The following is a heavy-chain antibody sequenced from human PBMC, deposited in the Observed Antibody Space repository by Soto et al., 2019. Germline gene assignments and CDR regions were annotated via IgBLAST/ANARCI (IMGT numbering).Heavy chain of an antibody. Sequence: EVQLVESGGGLVKPGGSLRLSCAASGFTFSSYSMNWVRQAPGKGLEWVSSISSSSSYIYYADSVKGRFTISRDNAKNSLYLQVNRLRAEDTAVYYCAREGIAAALDHWGQGTLVTVSS. J-gene: IGHJ4*02. V-gene: IGHV3-21*01. D-gene: IGHD6-13*01. CDR2: ISSSSSYI. CDR1: GFTFSSYS. CDR3: AREGIAAALDH.